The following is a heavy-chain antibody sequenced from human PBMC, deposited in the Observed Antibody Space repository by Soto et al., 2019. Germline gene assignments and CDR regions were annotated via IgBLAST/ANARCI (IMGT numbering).Heavy chain of an antibody. CDR3: AGDGLAQITVDVFDI. CDR1: GFTFSNYN. J-gene: IGHJ3*02. D-gene: IGHD3-16*01. V-gene: IGHV3-48*02. CDR2: ISSSSSTI. Sequence: GGSLRLSCVASGFTFSNYNMNWVRQAPGKGLEWVSYISSSSSTIYYADSVKGRFTISRYNAKNSLYLQMNSLRDEDTAVYYCAGDGLAQITVDVFDIWGQGTMVTVSS.